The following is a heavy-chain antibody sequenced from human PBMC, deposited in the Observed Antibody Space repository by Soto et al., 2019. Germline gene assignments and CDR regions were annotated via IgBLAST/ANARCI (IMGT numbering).Heavy chain of an antibody. V-gene: IGHV4-4*02. J-gene: IGHJ4*02. Sequence: QVRLQESGPGLVKPSGTLSLTCLVSGGSMSSPNWWSWVHQAPGKGLEWIAEMHHSGATNYNPSLKSRVIISIDKSKNQFSLNLSSVTAADTAVYYCATGSLYYYGSGGMWDSWGRGALVTVSS. CDR3: ATGSLYYYGSGGMWDS. D-gene: IGHD3-10*01. CDR2: MHHSGAT. CDR1: GGSMSSPNW.